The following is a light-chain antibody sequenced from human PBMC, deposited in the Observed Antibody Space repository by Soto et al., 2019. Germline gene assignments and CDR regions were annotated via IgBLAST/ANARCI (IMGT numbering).Light chain of an antibody. CDR2: EVN. Sequence: QSALTQPPSVSGSPGQSVTISCSGSSSDVGSHKSVSWYKQAPGTSPTLMIFEVNNRHSGVPDRFSESKSGNTAFLTISGLQPEDEADYYCSAYIASITSHVFGNGTKVTVL. CDR3: SAYIASITSHV. CDR1: SSDVGSHKS. V-gene: IGLV2-18*02. J-gene: IGLJ1*01.